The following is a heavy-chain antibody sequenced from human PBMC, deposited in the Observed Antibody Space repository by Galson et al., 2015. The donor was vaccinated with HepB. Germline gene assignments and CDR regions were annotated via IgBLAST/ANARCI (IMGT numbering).Heavy chain of an antibody. CDR3: ARRQCIGASCYLDS. V-gene: IGHV3-74*01. J-gene: IGHJ4*02. Sequence: SLRLSCAVSGFTFNNYWMHWVRQAPGKGLVWVSRIDNDGTGTDYGDSVKGRFTISRDNAKNTLYLVMSSLRADDTAVYFCARRQCIGASCYLDSWGQGTLVTVSS. D-gene: IGHD4/OR15-4a*01. CDR2: IDNDGTGT. CDR1: GFTFNNYW.